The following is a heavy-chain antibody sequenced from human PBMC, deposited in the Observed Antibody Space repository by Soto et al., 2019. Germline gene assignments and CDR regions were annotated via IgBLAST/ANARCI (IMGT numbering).Heavy chain of an antibody. J-gene: IGHJ4*02. CDR2: ISSSSSTI. D-gene: IGHD5-12*01. CDR3: ARGGYSGYDYGYLGY. V-gene: IGHV3-48*02. Sequence: GGSLRLSCAASGFTFSSYSMNWVRQAPGKGLEWVSYISSSSSTIYYADSVKGRFTISRDNTKNSLYLQMNSLRDEDTSVYYCARGGYSGYDYGYLGYWGQGTLVTVSS. CDR1: GFTFSSYS.